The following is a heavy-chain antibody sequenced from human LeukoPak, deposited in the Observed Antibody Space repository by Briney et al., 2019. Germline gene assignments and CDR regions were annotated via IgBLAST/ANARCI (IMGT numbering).Heavy chain of an antibody. CDR2: IWYDGSNK. D-gene: IGHD3-16*02. Sequence: GGSLRLSCAASGFTFSSYGMHWVRQAPGKGLEWVAFIWYDGSNKYYADSVKGRFTISRDNSKNTPYLQMNSLRAEDTAVYYCASHYMYYDYVWGSYRPPLWGQGTLVTVSS. J-gene: IGHJ4*02. CDR3: ASHYMYYDYVWGSYRPPL. V-gene: IGHV3-33*01. CDR1: GFTFSSYG.